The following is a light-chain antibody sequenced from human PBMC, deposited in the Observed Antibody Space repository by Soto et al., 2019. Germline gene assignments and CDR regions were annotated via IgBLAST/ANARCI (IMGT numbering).Light chain of an antibody. J-gene: IGKJ1*01. V-gene: IGKV1-5*03. CDR3: LQFKSGTWT. CDR1: QSICSW. CDR2: KAS. Sequence: DIEITQSPSTVPANVGYRVTITCRASQSICSWLAWYQQKPGKAPKILIYKASSLESGVPSRFSGSGSGAEFILTINGLQPDDFATYFCLQFKSGTWTFGQGTKVDIK.